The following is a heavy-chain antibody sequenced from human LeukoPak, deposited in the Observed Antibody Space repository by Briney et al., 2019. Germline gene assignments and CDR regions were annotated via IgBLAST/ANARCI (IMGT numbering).Heavy chain of an antibody. CDR1: GYSFTSYW. D-gene: IGHD2-8*02. Sequence: GESLKISCKGSGYSFTSYWIGWVRQMPGKGLEWVGNIYPADSDTRYSPSFQGQVTISVDKSISTSYLQWSSLEASDTAMYYCASLFTGSEDLWGQGTLVTVSS. CDR3: ASLFTGSEDL. CDR2: IYPADSDT. J-gene: IGHJ5*02. V-gene: IGHV5-51*01.